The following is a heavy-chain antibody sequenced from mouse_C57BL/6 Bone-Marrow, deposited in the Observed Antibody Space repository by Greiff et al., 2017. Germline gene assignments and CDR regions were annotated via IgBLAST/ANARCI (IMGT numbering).Heavy chain of an antibody. V-gene: IGHV5-4*01. CDR1: GFTFSSYA. CDR2: ISGGGSYT. CDR3: ARDDY. Sequence: EVKLVESGGGLVKPGGSLKLSCAASGFTFSSYAMSWVRQTPEKRLEWVATISGGGSYTYYPDNVKGRFTISRDNAKNYLYLQMSHLTSEDTAMYYCARDDYWGQGTTLTVSS. J-gene: IGHJ2*01.